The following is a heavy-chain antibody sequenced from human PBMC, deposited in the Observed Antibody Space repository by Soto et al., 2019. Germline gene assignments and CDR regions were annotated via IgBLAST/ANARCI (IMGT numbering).Heavy chain of an antibody. CDR3: ARVGGGVSPPPRQNDAFDI. J-gene: IGHJ3*02. CDR1: GGSISSEGYY. CDR2: IYCSGKI. Sequence: PSEALSLTCSVSGGSISSEGYYWSWIRQHPGTGLEGSGYIYCSGKIYYNPSPKSRLTMTVVKSRNQLSLQLSSVTAADTAVYYCARVGGGVSPPPRQNDAFDIWGQGTMVTVSS. V-gene: IGHV4-31*03. D-gene: IGHD2-21*01.